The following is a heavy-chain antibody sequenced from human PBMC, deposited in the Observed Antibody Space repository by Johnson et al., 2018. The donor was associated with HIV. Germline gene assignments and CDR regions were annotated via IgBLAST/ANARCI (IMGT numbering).Heavy chain of an antibody. J-gene: IGHJ3*02. CDR2: ISSSGSSI. V-gene: IGHV3-11*04. Sequence: QVQLVESGGGLVKPGGSLRLSCAASGFIFSDYYMSWIRQAPGKGLEWVSYISSSGSSIYYADSVKGRFTISKDNAKNSLFLQMNSLRAEDTAVYYCAGPTGWLRAFDIWGQGTMVTVSS. D-gene: IGHD2-15*01. CDR1: GFIFSDYY. CDR3: AGPTGWLRAFDI.